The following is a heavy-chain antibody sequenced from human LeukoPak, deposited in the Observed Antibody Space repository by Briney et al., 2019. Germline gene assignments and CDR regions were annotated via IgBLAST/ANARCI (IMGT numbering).Heavy chain of an antibody. V-gene: IGHV1-2*02. Sequence: ASVKVSCKASGHTFTDYYLHWVRQAPGQGLEWMGWINPNSGGTKYAQKFQGRVTMTSDTSISTAYMELSRLRSDDTAVYYCARRLQNTYGYDQWGQGTLVTVSS. CDR1: GHTFTDYY. J-gene: IGHJ4*02. CDR3: ARRLQNTYGYDQ. CDR2: INPNSGGT. D-gene: IGHD5-18*01.